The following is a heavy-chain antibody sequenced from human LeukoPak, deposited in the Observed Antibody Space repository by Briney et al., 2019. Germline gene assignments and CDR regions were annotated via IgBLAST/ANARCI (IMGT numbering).Heavy chain of an antibody. CDR3: ARQYYYGSGSYSPFDY. CDR2: ISSSGSTI. CDR1: GFTFSSYE. Sequence: GGSLRLSCAASGFTFSSYEMNWVRQAPGKGLEWVSYISSSGSTIYYADSVKGRFTISRDSAKNSLYLQMNSLRAEDTAVYYCARQYYYGSGSYSPFDYWGQGTLVTVSS. J-gene: IGHJ4*02. V-gene: IGHV3-48*03. D-gene: IGHD3-10*01.